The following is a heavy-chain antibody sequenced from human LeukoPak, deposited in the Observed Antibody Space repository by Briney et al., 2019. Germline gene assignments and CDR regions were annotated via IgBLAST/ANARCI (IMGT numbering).Heavy chain of an antibody. D-gene: IGHD1-26*01. Sequence: GRSLRLSCAASGFTFSSYGMHWVRQAPGKGLEWVAVIWYDGSNKYYADSVKGRFTISRDNSKNTLYLQMISLRAEDTAVYYCAREGSYYYYYGMDVWGQGTTVTVSS. V-gene: IGHV3-33*01. J-gene: IGHJ6*02. CDR3: AREGSYYYYYGMDV. CDR1: GFTFSSYG. CDR2: IWYDGSNK.